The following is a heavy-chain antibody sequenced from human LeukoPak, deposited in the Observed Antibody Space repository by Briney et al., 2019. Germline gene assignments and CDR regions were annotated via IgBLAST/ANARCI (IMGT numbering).Heavy chain of an antibody. CDR1: GFTFSGHA. V-gene: IGHV3-30*02. Sequence: PGGSLRLSCAASGFTFSGHAMHWVRQTPGVGPEWVAIIGNDGRDQHYSDSVKGRFTISRDNSKNTLFLQLNSLRPEDTALYLCARDLMWGFDYWGQGTLVTVSS. D-gene: IGHD7-27*01. CDR2: IGNDGRDQ. CDR3: ARDLMWGFDY. J-gene: IGHJ4*02.